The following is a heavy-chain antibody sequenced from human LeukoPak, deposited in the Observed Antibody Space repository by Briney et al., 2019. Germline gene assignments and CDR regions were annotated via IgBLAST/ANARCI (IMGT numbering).Heavy chain of an antibody. CDR3: ARLPAYYYDSSGYYFDY. V-gene: IGHV5-51*01. CDR2: IYPGDSDT. D-gene: IGHD3-22*01. Sequence: GESLKISCKGSGYSFTSYWIGWVRQMPGKGLEWMGIIYPGDSDTRYSPSFQGQVTISAHKSISTAYLQWSSLKASDTAMYYCARLPAYYYDSSGYYFDYWGQGTLVTVSS. J-gene: IGHJ4*02. CDR1: GYSFTSYW.